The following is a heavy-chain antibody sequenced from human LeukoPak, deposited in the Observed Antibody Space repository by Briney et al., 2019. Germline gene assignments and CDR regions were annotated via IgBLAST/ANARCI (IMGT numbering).Heavy chain of an antibody. CDR1: GFTFSSYW. CDR2: IKQDGSEK. Sequence: PGGSLRLSCAASGFTFSSYWMSWVRQAPGKGLEWVANIKQDGSEKYYVDSVKGRFTISRDNAKNSLYLQMNSLRAEDTAVYYCARALSIAARFSFDYWGQGTLVTVSS. V-gene: IGHV3-7*01. CDR3: ARALSIAARFSFDY. D-gene: IGHD6-6*01. J-gene: IGHJ4*02.